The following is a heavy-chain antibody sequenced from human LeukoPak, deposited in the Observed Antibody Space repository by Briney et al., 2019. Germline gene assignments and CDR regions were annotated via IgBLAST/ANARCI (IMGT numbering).Heavy chain of an antibody. J-gene: IGHJ6*02. CDR3: ARTAGIAAAGTYGMDV. CDR2: IYPGDSDT. Sequence: GESLKISRKGSGYSFTSYWIGWVRQMPGKGLEWMGIIYPGDSDTRYSPSFQGQVTISADKSISTAYLQWSSLKASDTAMYYCARTAGIAAAGTYGMDVWGQGTTVTVSS. V-gene: IGHV5-51*01. D-gene: IGHD6-13*01. CDR1: GYSFTSYW.